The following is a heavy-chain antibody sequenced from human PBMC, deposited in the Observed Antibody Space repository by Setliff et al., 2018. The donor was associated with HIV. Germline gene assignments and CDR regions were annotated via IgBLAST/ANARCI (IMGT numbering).Heavy chain of an antibody. Sequence: PGGSLRLSCAASGFTFRSYGMNWVRQAPGKGLEWVAVIWYDGSNKYYADSVKGRFFISRDISKNTLYLQMNSLRAEDTAVYYCARVTTGTTAGDYWGQGTLVTVSS. CDR1: GFTFRSYG. CDR2: IWYDGSNK. D-gene: IGHD1-1*01. CDR3: ARVTTGTTAGDY. J-gene: IGHJ4*02. V-gene: IGHV3-33*01.